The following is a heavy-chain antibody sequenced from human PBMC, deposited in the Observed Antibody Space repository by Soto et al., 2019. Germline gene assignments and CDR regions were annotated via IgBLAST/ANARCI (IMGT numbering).Heavy chain of an antibody. CDR1: GFTFSSYA. V-gene: IGHV3-23*01. J-gene: IGHJ2*01. CDR3: ARDSSGWYWYFDL. CDR2: ISGSGDST. Sequence: GGSLRLSCAASGFTFSSYAMNWVRQAPGKGLEWVSVISGSGDSTYYADSVKGRFTISRDNSKNTLYLQMNSLRDEDTAVYYCARDSSGWYWYFDLWGSGTLVTVSS. D-gene: IGHD6-19*01.